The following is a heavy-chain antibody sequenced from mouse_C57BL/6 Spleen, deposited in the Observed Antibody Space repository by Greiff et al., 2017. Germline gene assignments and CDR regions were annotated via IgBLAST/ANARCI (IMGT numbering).Heavy chain of an antibody. CDR3: TRAAITTVEGWFAY. J-gene: IGHJ3*01. CDR2: IDPETGGT. CDR1: GYTFTDYE. Sequence: QVQLQQSGAELVRPGASVTLSCKASGYTFTDYEMHWVKQTPVHGLEWIGAIDPETGGTAYNQKFKGKAILTADKSSSTAYMELRSLTSEDSAVYYCTRAAITTVEGWFAYWGQGTLVTVSA. D-gene: IGHD1-1*01. V-gene: IGHV1-15*01.